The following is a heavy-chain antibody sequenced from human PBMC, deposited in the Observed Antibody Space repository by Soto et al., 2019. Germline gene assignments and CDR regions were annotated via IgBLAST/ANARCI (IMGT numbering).Heavy chain of an antibody. CDR2: TYPSGST. Sequence: VQLQESGPGLVKPSQTLSLICTVSGGFISNGDYHWSWIRQPPVKGLEWIGYTYPSGSTYYNASLRSRVTISIDASKNQFSLKLNSVTAADTAVYYCAREGGYDSPHGCWGQGTLVTVSS. V-gene: IGHV4-30-4*01. CDR1: GGFISNGDYH. J-gene: IGHJ4*02. D-gene: IGHD5-12*01. CDR3: AREGGYDSPHGC.